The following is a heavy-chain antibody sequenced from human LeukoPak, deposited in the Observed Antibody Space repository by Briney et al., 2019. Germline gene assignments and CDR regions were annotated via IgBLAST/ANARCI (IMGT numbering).Heavy chain of an antibody. D-gene: IGHD4-17*01. J-gene: IGHJ4*02. CDR2: ISGSGGST. Sequence: GGSLRLSCAASGFTVSSNYMSWVRQAPGKGLEWVSVISGSGGSTYYADSVKGRFTISRDNSKKTLYLQMNSLRAEDTAVYYCAKVLSFTVTTGFDYWGQGTLVTVSS. CDR1: GFTVSSNY. V-gene: IGHV3-23*01. CDR3: AKVLSFTVTTGFDY.